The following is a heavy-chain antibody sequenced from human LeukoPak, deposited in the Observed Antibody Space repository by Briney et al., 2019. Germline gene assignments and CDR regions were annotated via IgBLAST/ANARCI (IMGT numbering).Heavy chain of an antibody. CDR2: ISWDGGST. D-gene: IGHD2-15*01. V-gene: IGHV3-43D*04. CDR3: AKDISQRCSGGSCYSDVVFQH. CDR1: GFTFDDYA. J-gene: IGHJ1*01. Sequence: AGGSLRLSCAASGFTFDDYAMHWVRQAPGKGLEWVSLISWDGGSTYYADSVKARFTISRDNSKNSLYLQMNSLRAGDTALYYCAKDISQRCSGGSCYSDVVFQHWGQGTLVTVSS.